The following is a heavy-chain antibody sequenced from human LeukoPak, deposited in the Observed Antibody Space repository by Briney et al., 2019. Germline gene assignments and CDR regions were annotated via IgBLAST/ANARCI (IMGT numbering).Heavy chain of an antibody. CDR3: ARGQYYDILTGYPNNDY. D-gene: IGHD3-9*01. Sequence: GGSLRLSCAASGFTVSSNYMSWVRQAPGKGLEWVANIKQDGSEKYYVDSVKGRFTISRDNAKNSLYLQMNSLRAEDTAVYYCARGQYYDILTGYPNNDYWGQGTLVTVSS. CDR1: GFTVSSNY. J-gene: IGHJ4*02. V-gene: IGHV3-7*01. CDR2: IKQDGSEK.